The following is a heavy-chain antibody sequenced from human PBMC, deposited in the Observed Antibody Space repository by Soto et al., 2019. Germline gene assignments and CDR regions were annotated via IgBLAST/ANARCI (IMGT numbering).Heavy chain of an antibody. D-gene: IGHD2-8*01. CDR1: GFTFSSYG. CDR2: ISYDGSDK. V-gene: IGHV3-30*18. CDR3: AKGPLYASTPSDY. J-gene: IGHJ4*02. Sequence: QVQLVESGGGVVQPGRSLRLSCAASGFTFSSYGMHWVRQAPGKGLEWVALISYDGSDKYYADSVKGRFTISRDNSKNTRSLQMDSLRREDTAVYYCAKGPLYASTPSDYWGQGTLVTVSS.